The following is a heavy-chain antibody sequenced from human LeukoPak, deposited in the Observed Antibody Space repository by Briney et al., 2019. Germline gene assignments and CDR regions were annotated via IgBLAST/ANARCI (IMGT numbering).Heavy chain of an antibody. J-gene: IGHJ6*03. CDR2: INWNGGST. D-gene: IGHD2-2*01. CDR3: ARRRRLHRYCSSTSCPGLPYYYYMDV. V-gene: IGHV3-20*04. CDR1: GFTFDDYG. Sequence: GGSLRLSCAASGFTFDDYGMSWVRQAPGKGLEWVSGINWNGGSTGYADSVKGRFTIPRDNAKNSLYLQMNSLRAEDTALYYCARRRRLHRYCSSTSCPGLPYYYYMDVWGKGTTVTVSS.